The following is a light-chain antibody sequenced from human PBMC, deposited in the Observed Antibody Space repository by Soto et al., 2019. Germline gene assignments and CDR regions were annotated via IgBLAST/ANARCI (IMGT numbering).Light chain of an antibody. CDR3: CSYARDSTWV. V-gene: IGLV2-23*01. CDR2: EGS. J-gene: IGLJ3*02. Sequence: QSALTQPASVSGSPGQSITISCTGTSSDVGNYNLVSWYQQHPGEAPKLLIYEGSKRPSGVSNRFSGSKFGNTASLTISGLQAEDEVDYYCCSYARDSTWVFGGGTKLTVL. CDR1: SSDVGNYNL.